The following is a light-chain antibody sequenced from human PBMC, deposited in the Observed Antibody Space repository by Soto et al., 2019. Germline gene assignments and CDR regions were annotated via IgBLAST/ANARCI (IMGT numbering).Light chain of an antibody. CDR1: SNDCGGYNY. Sequence: QAGLTQPASVSVAPGQSITSSCTGTSNDCGGYNYVSWYQLHPGKGPKLMVYEVSNRRSGVSTRFSGSKSGNTASLTISGLQAEDEADYYCSSYTSSTAYVFGTGTKVTVL. CDR3: SSYTSSTAYV. J-gene: IGLJ1*01. V-gene: IGLV2-14*01. CDR2: EVS.